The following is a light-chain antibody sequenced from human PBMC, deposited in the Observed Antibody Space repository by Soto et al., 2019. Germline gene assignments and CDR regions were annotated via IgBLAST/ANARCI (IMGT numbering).Light chain of an antibody. J-gene: IGKJ1*01. CDR3: EEYSTSPPT. V-gene: IGKV3-20*01. CDR2: GAS. Sequence: EIGVTQSPGTLSLSPGERATLSCRASQSIVTTYLAWYQQKPCQSPRLLRYGASLRATGIPHRFSVSGSGTDFTLPSNRLGPEDFAVFYCEEYSTSPPTFGLGTEVEIK. CDR1: QSIVTTY.